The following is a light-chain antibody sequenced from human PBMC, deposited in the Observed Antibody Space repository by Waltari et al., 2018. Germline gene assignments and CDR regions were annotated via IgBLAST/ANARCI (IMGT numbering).Light chain of an antibody. Sequence: SSELTQDPAVSVALGQTVRLTCQGDSLRTSYASWYQLKPGQAPVVVIYGKDKRPSGIPDRISGYSSGTTSSLTITGAQAEDEADYYCSSRNGRANEVVFAGGTKVTVL. CDR1: SLRTSY. CDR3: SSRNGRANEVV. CDR2: GKD. J-gene: IGLJ3*02. V-gene: IGLV3-19*01.